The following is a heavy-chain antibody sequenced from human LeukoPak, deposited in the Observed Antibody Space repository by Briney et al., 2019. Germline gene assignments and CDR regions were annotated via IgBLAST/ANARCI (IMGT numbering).Heavy chain of an antibody. V-gene: IGHV3-30*18. CDR2: ISYDGSNK. D-gene: IGHD2-15*01. Sequence: GRSLRLSCAASGFTFSSYGMHWVRQAPGKGLEWVAVISYDGSNKYYADSVKGRFTISRDNSKNTLYLQMNSLRAEDTAVYYCAEDEDFDYWGQGTLVTVSS. CDR1: GFTFSSYG. J-gene: IGHJ4*02. CDR3: AEDEDFDY.